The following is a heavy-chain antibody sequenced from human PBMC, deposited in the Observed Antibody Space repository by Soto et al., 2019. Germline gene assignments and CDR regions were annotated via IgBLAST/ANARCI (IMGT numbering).Heavy chain of an antibody. D-gene: IGHD2-15*01. J-gene: IGHJ6*02. CDR1: GFTFRTYT. CDR2: IRGFSPYT. Sequence: GGSLRLSCVASGFTFRTYTMNWVRQSPGKGLEWVSGIRGFSPYTFYAESVKGRFTISRDNAKNSLYLQMNSLGVEDTAVYYCARDRGYDAHDYYYNAMDVWGQGTTVTVSS. CDR3: ARDRGYDAHDYYYNAMDV. V-gene: IGHV3-21*01.